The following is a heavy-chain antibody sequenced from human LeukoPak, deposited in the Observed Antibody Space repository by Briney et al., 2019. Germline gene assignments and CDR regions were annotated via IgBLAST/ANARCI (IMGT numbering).Heavy chain of an antibody. V-gene: IGHV3-30*02. D-gene: IGHD2-15*01. CDR1: GFTFSTYG. J-gene: IGHJ3*02. CDR3: ARDSGSCRGCAFDM. Sequence: GGSLRLSCAASGFTFSTYGMHWVRQAPGKGLEWVAFIRFDGTNRYYADSVKGRFTISRDNSRNMLYLRMNSLRAEDTALYYCARDSGSCRGCAFDMWGQGTMVTVSS. CDR2: IRFDGTNR.